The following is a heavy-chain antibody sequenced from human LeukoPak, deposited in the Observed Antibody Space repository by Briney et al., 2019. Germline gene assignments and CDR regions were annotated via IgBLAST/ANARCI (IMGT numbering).Heavy chain of an antibody. CDR2: ISYDGSKK. Sequence: GGSLRLSCAASGFSFSSYAMHWVRQAPGKGLEWVAAISYDGSKKYYADSVKGRFTISRDNSKNTLYLQMNSLRAEDTAVYYCARGWTYDISRGYHYPFDIWGQGTMVTVSS. CDR1: GFSFSSYA. J-gene: IGHJ3*02. V-gene: IGHV3-30*04. CDR3: ARGWTYDISRGYHYPFDI. D-gene: IGHD3-22*01.